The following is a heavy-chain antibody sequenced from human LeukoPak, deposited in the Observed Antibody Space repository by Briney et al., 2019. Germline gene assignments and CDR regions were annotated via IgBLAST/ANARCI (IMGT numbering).Heavy chain of an antibody. CDR2: MNPNSGNT. V-gene: IGHV1-8*01. J-gene: IGHJ6*02. D-gene: IGHD1-26*01. CDR1: GYTFTSYD. Sequence: ASVKVSCKASGYTFTSYDINWVRQATGQGLEWTGWMNPNSGNTGYAQKFQGRVTMARNTSISTAYMELSSLRSEDTAVYYCGRRRSGRLSYYYGMDVWGQGTTVTVSS. CDR3: GRRRSGRLSYYYGMDV.